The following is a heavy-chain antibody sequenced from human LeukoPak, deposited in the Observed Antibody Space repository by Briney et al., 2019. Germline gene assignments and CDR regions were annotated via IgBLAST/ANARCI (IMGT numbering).Heavy chain of an antibody. CDR2: IYYSGST. Sequence: SETLSLTCTVSGGSISSYYWSWIRQPPGKGLEWIGYIYYSGSTNYNPSLKSRVTISVDTSKNQFSLDLSSVTAADTAVYYCAKARYNWFDPWGQGTLVTVSS. J-gene: IGHJ5*02. CDR3: AKARYNWFDP. V-gene: IGHV4-59*01. CDR1: GGSISSYY.